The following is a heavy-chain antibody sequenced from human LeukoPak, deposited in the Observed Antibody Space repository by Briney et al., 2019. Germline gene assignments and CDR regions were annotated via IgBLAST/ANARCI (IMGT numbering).Heavy chain of an antibody. CDR2: IYYSGST. V-gene: IGHV4-59*01. J-gene: IGHJ4*02. D-gene: IGHD6-19*01. Sequence: SETLSLTCTVSGGSIRSYYWSWIQQPPGKGLEWIGYIYYSGSTNYNPSLKSRVTISEDTSKNQFSLKLSSVTAADTAVYYCARVRPVAGTDYWGQGTLVTVSS. CDR3: ARVRPVAGTDY. CDR1: GGSIRSYY.